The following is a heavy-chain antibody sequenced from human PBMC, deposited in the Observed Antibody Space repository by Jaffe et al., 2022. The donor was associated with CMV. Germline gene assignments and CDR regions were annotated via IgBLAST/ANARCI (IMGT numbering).Heavy chain of an antibody. CDR3: TRHHDYDFWSGDYYNWFDP. D-gene: IGHD3-3*01. CDR1: GFTFSDSA. J-gene: IGHJ5*02. Sequence: EVQLVESGGGLVQPGGSLKLSCVASGFTFSDSAMHWVRQASGNGLEWVGRIRSKANSDATAYAASVRGRFTISRDDSKNTAYLQMNSLKIEDTAIYYCTRHHDYDFWSGDYYNWFDPWGQGTLVTVSS. CDR2: IRSKANSDAT. V-gene: IGHV3-73*02.